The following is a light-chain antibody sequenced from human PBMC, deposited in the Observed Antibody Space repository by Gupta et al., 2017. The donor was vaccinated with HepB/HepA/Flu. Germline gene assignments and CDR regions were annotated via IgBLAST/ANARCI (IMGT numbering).Light chain of an antibody. CDR1: SSDVGAYNY. CDR3: SSDAGSNNWV. V-gene: IGLV2-8*01. J-gene: IGLJ3*02. CDR2: EVS. Sequence: QSALTQPPSASGSAGQSVTLSCTGTSSDVGAYNYVSWYQQHPGKAPKLMIYEVSKRPSGVPDRFSGSKSGNTASLTVSGLQEEEEADYYCSSDAGSNNWVFGGGTKLTVL.